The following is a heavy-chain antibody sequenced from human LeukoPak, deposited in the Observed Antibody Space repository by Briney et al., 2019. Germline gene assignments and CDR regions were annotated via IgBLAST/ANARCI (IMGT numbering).Heavy chain of an antibody. CDR3: ARVASGRYDFDF. V-gene: IGHV3-7*01. CDR2: IKQDGSEK. J-gene: IGHJ4*02. CDR1: GFTFSSYW. Sequence: GGSLRLSCAASGFTFSSYWMSWVRQAPGKGLEWVANIKQDGSEKYYVDSVKGRFTISRDNAENTLYLQMNSLRAEDTAVYYCARVASGRYDFDFWGQGTLVTVSS. D-gene: IGHD1-26*01.